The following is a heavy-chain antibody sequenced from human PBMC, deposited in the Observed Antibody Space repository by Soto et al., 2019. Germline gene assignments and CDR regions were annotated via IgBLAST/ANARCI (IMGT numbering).Heavy chain of an antibody. CDR1: GGSFSYYG. Sequence: QVQLMQSGAEVKKPGSSVKVSCKASGGSFSYYGITWVRQAPGQGLEWMGGIVPVFGTAKYPQEFQGRLTITAYESTRTVYKELCNMRSEDTAVYYCARSGEAYYDVLTGYYNGSWFDPWGEGALVTVSS. CDR3: ARSGEAYYDVLTGYYNGSWFDP. J-gene: IGHJ5*02. V-gene: IGHV1-69*01. D-gene: IGHD3-9*01. CDR2: IVPVFGTA.